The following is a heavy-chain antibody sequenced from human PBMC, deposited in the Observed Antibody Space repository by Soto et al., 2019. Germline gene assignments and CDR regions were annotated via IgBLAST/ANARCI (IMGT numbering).Heavy chain of an antibody. D-gene: IGHD3-9*01. CDR2: ISYDGSNK. V-gene: IGHV3-30*18. Sequence: GGSLRLSCAASGFTFSSYGMHWVRQAPGKGLEWVAVISYDGSNKYYADSVKGRFTISRDNSKNTLYLQMNSLRAEDTAVYYCANSRRYFAAGSFDYWGQGTLVTVSS. J-gene: IGHJ4*02. CDR3: ANSRRYFAAGSFDY. CDR1: GFTFSSYG.